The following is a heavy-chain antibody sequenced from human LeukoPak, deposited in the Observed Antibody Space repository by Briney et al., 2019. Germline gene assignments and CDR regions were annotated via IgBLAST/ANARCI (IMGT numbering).Heavy chain of an antibody. J-gene: IGHJ5*02. CDR2: IYTSGST. D-gene: IGHD3-10*01. Sequence: SETLSLTCTVSGGSISSYYWSWIRQPAGKGLEWIGRIYTSGSTNYNPSLKSRVTMSVDTSTNQFSLKLSSVTAADTAVYYCARVASGLPSSYWFDPWGQGTLVTVSS. CDR3: ARVASGLPSSYWFDP. CDR1: GGSISSYY. V-gene: IGHV4-4*07.